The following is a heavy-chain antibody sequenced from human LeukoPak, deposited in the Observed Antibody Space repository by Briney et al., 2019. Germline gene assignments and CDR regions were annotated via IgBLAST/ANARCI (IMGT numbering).Heavy chain of an antibody. CDR3: ARVAKYYYGSAPYYFFEH. J-gene: IGHJ4*02. V-gene: IGHV3-20*04. Sequence: GGSLSLSCAASGFTFDNYGMTWVRQVPGKGLEWVSGVNWNGGSTGYADSVKGRFTISRDNAKNSLYLQMNSLRVADTAVYYCARVAKYYYGSAPYYFFEHWGQGTPVTASS. CDR2: VNWNGGST. D-gene: IGHD3-10*01. CDR1: GFTFDNYG.